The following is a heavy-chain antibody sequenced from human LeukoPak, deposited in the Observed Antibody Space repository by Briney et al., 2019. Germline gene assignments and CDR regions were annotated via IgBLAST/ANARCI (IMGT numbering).Heavy chain of an antibody. CDR3: ARELTPYYDSSGPNGY. D-gene: IGHD3-22*01. CDR2: ISSSGSTI. Sequence: GGSLRLSCAASGFTFSDYYMSRIRQAPGKGLEWVSYISSSGSTIYYADPVKGRFTISRDNAKNSLYLQVNSLRAEDTAVYYCARELTPYYDSSGPNGYWGQGTLVTVSS. J-gene: IGHJ4*02. CDR1: GFTFSDYY. V-gene: IGHV3-11*01.